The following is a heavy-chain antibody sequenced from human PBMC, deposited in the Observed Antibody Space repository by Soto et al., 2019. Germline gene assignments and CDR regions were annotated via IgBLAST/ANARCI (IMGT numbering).Heavy chain of an antibody. Sequence: EVQLVESGGGSVQPGGSLRLSCVASGFRFDDYAMHWVRQRPGKGLEWASGINWNSDTIGYDDSVKGRFIVSRDNAEGSLLLQMSSLRAEDTAIYFCAMSNSNDLYYHFESWGQGTPVTVSS. CDR2: INWNSDTI. CDR3: AMSNSNDLYYHFES. V-gene: IGHV3-9*01. J-gene: IGHJ4*02. D-gene: IGHD3-10*01. CDR1: GFRFDDYA.